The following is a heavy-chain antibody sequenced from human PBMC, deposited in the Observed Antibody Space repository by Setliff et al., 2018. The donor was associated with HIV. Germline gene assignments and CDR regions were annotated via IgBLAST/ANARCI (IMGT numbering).Heavy chain of an antibody. V-gene: IGHV1-8*01. D-gene: IGHD3-22*01. J-gene: IGHJ4*02. Sequence: ASVMVSCKTSGYDFDGHDINWVRQATGQGLEWIGWMNPNSGSTGFAQKFQGRVTLTRDITIYTAYMELSSLTSEDTAVYYCARGGDYYCLDYWGLGTLVTVSS. CDR2: MNPNSGST. CDR3: ARGGDYYCLDY. CDR1: GYDFDGHD.